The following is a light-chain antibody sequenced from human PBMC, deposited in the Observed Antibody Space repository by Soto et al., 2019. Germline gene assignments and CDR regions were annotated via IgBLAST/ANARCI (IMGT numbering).Light chain of an antibody. CDR3: QQSYSTPLT. CDR2: AAS. CDR1: ESISDY. V-gene: IGKV1-39*01. Sequence: DIQMTQSPSSLSASVGDRVNLTCRASESISDYFNWYQQKPGKAPKLLIYAASNLQSGVPSRFSGSGSGTVYTLTIGSLQPEDFATYYCQQSYSTPLTFGGGTRLEIK. J-gene: IGKJ5*01.